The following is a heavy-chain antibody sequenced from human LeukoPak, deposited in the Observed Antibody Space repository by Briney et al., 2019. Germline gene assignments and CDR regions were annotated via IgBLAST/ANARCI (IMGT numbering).Heavy chain of an antibody. V-gene: IGHV3-23*01. CDR3: AKVFSVPHDAFDV. J-gene: IGHJ3*01. D-gene: IGHD3-10*01. Sequence: GGSLRLSCAASGFTFSSYSMNWVRQAPGKGPEWVSSISGAGLTYYADSVKGRFTISKDDSKNTSYLLMNSLRPEDTALYYCAKVFSVPHDAFDVWGQGTMVTVSS. CDR1: GFTFSSYS. CDR2: ISGAGLT.